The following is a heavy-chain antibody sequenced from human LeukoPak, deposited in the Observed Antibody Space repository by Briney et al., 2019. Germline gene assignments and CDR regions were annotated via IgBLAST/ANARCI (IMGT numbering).Heavy chain of an antibody. D-gene: IGHD5-12*01. V-gene: IGHV1-69*13. Sequence: ASVKVSCKASGGTFSSYAISWVRQAPGQGLEWMGGIIPIFGTANYAQKFQGRVTITADESTSTAYMELSSLRSEDTAVYYCAREIYSGYDSYYYYGMDVWGQGTMVTVSS. CDR1: GGTFSSYA. J-gene: IGHJ6*02. CDR2: IIPIFGTA. CDR3: AREIYSGYDSYYYYGMDV.